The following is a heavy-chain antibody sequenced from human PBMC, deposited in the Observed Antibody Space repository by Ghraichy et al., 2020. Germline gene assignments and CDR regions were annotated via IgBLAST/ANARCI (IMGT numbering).Heavy chain of an antibody. V-gene: IGHV4-34*01. Sequence: ESLNTSCAVYGGSFSGYYWSWIRQPPGKGLEWIGEINHTGSTNYNPSLKSRVTISVDTSKNQFSLKLSSVTAADTAVYYCARGLSGSYYGRDYFDYWGQGTLVTVSS. CDR1: GGSFSGYY. D-gene: IGHD3-10*01. J-gene: IGHJ4*02. CDR3: ARGLSGSYYGRDYFDY. CDR2: INHTGST.